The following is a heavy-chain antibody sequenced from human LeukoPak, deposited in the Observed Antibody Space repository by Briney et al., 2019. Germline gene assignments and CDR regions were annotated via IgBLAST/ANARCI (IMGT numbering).Heavy chain of an antibody. J-gene: IGHJ4*02. CDR2: ISSSSSTI. D-gene: IGHD6-13*01. Sequence: PGGSLRLSCAASEFTFSSYAMSWVRQAPGKGLEWVSYISSSSSTIYYADSVKGRFTISRDNAKNSLHLQMNSLRADDTAVYYCACSRLTFSSSWLWWGQGALVTVSS. CDR3: ACSRLTFSSSWLW. CDR1: EFTFSSYA. V-gene: IGHV3-48*01.